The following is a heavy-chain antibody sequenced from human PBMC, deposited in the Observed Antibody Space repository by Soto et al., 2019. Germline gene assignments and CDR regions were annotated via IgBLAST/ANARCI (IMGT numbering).Heavy chain of an antibody. CDR1: GFTFSSYA. CDR2: ISGSGGST. D-gene: IGHD6-13*01. CDR3: AKMSTIAAAGYAAIDY. Sequence: EVQLLESGGGLVQPGGSLRLSCAASGFTFSSYAMSWVRQAPGKGLEWVSAISGSGGSTYYADSVKGRFTISRDNSKNTLYLQMNSLRAEDTAVYYCAKMSTIAAAGYAAIDYWGQGTLVTVSS. J-gene: IGHJ4*02. V-gene: IGHV3-23*01.